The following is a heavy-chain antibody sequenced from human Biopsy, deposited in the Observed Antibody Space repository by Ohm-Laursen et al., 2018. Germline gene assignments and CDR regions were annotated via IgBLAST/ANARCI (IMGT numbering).Heavy chain of an antibody. CDR2: IWYGGSRQ. J-gene: IGHJ6*02. V-gene: IGHV3-33*01. Sequence: SLRLSCTASGFTFSSYGMHWVRQAPGKGLEWVAVIWYGGSRQYYVDSVKGRFTISRDNSKNTLYLQMNSLRAEDTAVYYCARDGAAGYGLDVWGQGTTVTVSS. CDR3: ARDGAAGYGLDV. D-gene: IGHD6-25*01. CDR1: GFTFSSYG.